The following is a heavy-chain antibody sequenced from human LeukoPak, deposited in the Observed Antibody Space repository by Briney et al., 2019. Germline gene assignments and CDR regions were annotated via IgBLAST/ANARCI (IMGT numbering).Heavy chain of an antibody. Sequence: ASEKVSCKASGYTFTDYYLHWVRQAPGHGLEWMGWIKPDGGDTNYAQRLQGRVTMTRDTSISTAYMELTNLSSDDTAVYYCARGITIYGVMIIYFDSWGQGTLVTVSS. CDR3: ARGITIYGVMIIYFDS. D-gene: IGHD3-3*01. CDR2: IKPDGGDT. CDR1: GYTFTDYY. V-gene: IGHV1-2*02. J-gene: IGHJ4*02.